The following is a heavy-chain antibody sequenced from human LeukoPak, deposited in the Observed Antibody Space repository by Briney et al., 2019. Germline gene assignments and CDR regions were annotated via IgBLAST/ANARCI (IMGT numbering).Heavy chain of an antibody. Sequence: GASVKVSCKASGYTFTSYGISWVRQATGQRLEWMVWISAYNGNTNYAQKHQGRVTITTDTSTTTAYMEMRSLRSDDTAVYYCTKEPEHYCDVWIGDYYYMDVWGKGTTVTVSS. CDR1: GYTFTSYG. J-gene: IGHJ6*03. CDR3: TKEPEHYCDVWIGDYYYMDV. CDR2: ISAYNGNT. V-gene: IGHV1-18*01. D-gene: IGHD3-3*01.